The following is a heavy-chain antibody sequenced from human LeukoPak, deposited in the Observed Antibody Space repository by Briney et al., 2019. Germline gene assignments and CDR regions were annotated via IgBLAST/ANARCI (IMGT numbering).Heavy chain of an antibody. CDR3: ARRATIHLVDAFDI. D-gene: IGHD5-12*01. CDR2: IYPGDSDT. CDR1: GYSFTSYW. J-gene: IGHJ3*02. V-gene: IGHV5-51*01. Sequence: GESLKISSKGSGYSFTSYWIGCVRQMPGKGLEWMAIIYPGDSDTRYCPSFQGKVTISADKSISTAYLQWSSLKASDTAMYYCARRATIHLVDAFDIWGQGTMVTVSS.